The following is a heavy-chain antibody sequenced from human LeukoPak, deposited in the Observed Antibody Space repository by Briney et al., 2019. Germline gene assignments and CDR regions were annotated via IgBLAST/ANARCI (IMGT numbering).Heavy chain of an antibody. J-gene: IGHJ4*02. D-gene: IGHD5-12*01. CDR3: AKCGNSGCHLIDY. Sequence: GGSLRLSCAASGFTFNTNAMSWVRQAPGKGLEWVSAISGRTGGTYYADSVKGRFTISRDNSKSTLYLQMDSLRAEDTAVYYCAKCGNSGCHLIDYWGQGALVTVSS. V-gene: IGHV3-23*01. CDR2: ISGRTGGT. CDR1: GFTFNTNA.